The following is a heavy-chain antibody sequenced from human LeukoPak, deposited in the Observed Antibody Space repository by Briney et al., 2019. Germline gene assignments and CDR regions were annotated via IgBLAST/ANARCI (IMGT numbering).Heavy chain of an antibody. Sequence: GGSLTLSCAGSGFTFSSYAMSWVRQAPGKGLEWVSYISSSGSTIYYADSVKGRFTVSRDNAKKSLYLQMNSLRAEDTAVYYCARKGGYSSGWYVYWGQGTLVTVSS. CDR3: ARKGGYSSGWYVY. CDR2: ISSSGSTI. CDR1: GFTFSSYA. J-gene: IGHJ4*02. D-gene: IGHD6-19*01. V-gene: IGHV3-48*04.